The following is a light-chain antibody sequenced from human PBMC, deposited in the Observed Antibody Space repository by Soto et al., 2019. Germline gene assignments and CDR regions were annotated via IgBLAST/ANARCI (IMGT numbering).Light chain of an antibody. J-gene: IGKJ1*01. CDR1: QGIRSA. Sequence: QLTPSPSSLSAAVGNRRTIPFRASQGIRSALGWYQQKPGKVPKRLIYAASTLQSGVPSRFSGSGFGTDFTLTINSLQPEDFATYYCLLDYAYFWAFGQGTKVDI. CDR2: AAS. V-gene: IGKV1-6*02. CDR3: LLDYAYFWA.